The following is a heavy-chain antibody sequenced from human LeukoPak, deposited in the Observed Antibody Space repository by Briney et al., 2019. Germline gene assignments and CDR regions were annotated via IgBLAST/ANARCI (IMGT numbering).Heavy chain of an antibody. Sequence: ASVKVSCKASGYSFTDYCIHWVRQAPGQGLEWMGRINPDSGDANSAQKFQGRVIMTRDTSISTAYMELRRLRSDDTATYYCAKDHGFIGSNWFDPWGQGTLVTVSS. V-gene: IGHV1-2*06. D-gene: IGHD3-10*01. CDR1: GYSFTDYC. J-gene: IGHJ5*02. CDR3: AKDHGFIGSNWFDP. CDR2: INPDSGDA.